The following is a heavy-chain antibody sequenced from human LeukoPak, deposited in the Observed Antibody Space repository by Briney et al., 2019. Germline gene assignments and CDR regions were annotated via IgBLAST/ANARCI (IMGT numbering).Heavy chain of an antibody. Sequence: GGSLRLSCTASGFNFGDYAMSWVRQAPGKGLEWVSYISSSGGTIYYADSVKGRFTISRDNAKNSLYLQMNSLRAEDTAVYYCARDLSYCTITSCSYYYYGMDVWGRGTTVTVSS. D-gene: IGHD2-2*01. J-gene: IGHJ6*02. V-gene: IGHV3-48*03. CDR2: ISSSGGTI. CDR1: GFNFGDYA. CDR3: ARDLSYCTITSCSYYYYGMDV.